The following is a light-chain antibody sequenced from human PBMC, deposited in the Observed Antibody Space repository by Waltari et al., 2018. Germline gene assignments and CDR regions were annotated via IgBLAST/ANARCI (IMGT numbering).Light chain of an antibody. J-gene: IGKJ1*01. V-gene: IGKV1-5*03. Sequence: DIQMTQVTSTMSACVGDRVTITCRASQSISSWLAWYQQKPGKAPNLLIYKASRLESGVPSRFSGSGSGTEFTLTISSLQPDDFATYYCQQYDSYSGTFGQGTKVDIK. CDR3: QQYDSYSGT. CDR1: QSISSW. CDR2: KAS.